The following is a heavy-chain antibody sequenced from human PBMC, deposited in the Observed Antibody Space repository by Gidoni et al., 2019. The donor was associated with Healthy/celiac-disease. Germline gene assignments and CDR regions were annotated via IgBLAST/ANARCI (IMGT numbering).Heavy chain of an antibody. CDR3: ARGGYCSSTSCYEAYNWFDP. CDR1: GFTFSSYW. Sequence: EVQLVESGGGLVQPGGSLRLSCAASGFTFSSYWMHWVRQAPGKGLVWVSRINSDGSSTSYADSVKGRFTISRDNAKNMLYLQMNSLRAEDTAVYYCARGGYCSSTSCYEAYNWFDPWGQGTLVTVSS. D-gene: IGHD2-2*01. CDR2: INSDGSST. V-gene: IGHV3-74*01. J-gene: IGHJ5*02.